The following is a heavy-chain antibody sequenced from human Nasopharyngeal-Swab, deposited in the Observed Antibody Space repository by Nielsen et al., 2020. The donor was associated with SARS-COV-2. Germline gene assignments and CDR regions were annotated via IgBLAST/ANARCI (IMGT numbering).Heavy chain of an antibody. CDR3: ARKPQLVRPFDY. V-gene: IGHV1-2*06. Sequence: ASVKVSCKTSGYTFTAYYIHWVRQAPGQGLEWMGRINPNTGGTNYAQNFQGRVTMTRDTSLSTAYMELSSLRSDDTAIYYCARKPQLVRPFDYWGQGTLVTVSS. D-gene: IGHD6-13*01. CDR2: INPNTGGT. J-gene: IGHJ4*02. CDR1: GYTFTAYY.